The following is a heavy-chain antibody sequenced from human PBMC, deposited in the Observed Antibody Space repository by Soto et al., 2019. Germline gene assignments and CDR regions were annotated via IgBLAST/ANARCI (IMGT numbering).Heavy chain of an antibody. D-gene: IGHD5-12*01. J-gene: IGHJ6*02. CDR2: IMPVFRAP. Sequence: QVQLEQSGAEVKQPGSSVRVSCKASGGTFSNSAISWVRQAPGQGLEWMGGIMPVFRAPDYAQNFQGRVTITADESTITAYMEFHGLRSDDTAVYFCARDKDGLQLGGSHGYMLDVWGPGTTVTLSS. CDR3: ARDKDGLQLGGSHGYMLDV. V-gene: IGHV1-69*12. CDR1: GGTFSNSA.